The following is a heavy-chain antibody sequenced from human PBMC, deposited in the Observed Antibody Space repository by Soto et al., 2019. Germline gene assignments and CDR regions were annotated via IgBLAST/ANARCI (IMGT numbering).Heavy chain of an antibody. CDR1: GFTFSSYS. V-gene: IGHV3-48*01. J-gene: IGHJ4*02. D-gene: IGHD2-15*01. Sequence: EGSLRLSCAASGFTFSSYSMNWVRQAPGKGLEWVSYISSSSSTIYYADSVKGRFTISRDNAKNSLYLQMNSLRAEDTAVYYRARDPGNVVVVPATRRTDYWGQGTLVTVSS. CDR2: ISSSSSTI. CDR3: ARDPGNVVVVPATRRTDY.